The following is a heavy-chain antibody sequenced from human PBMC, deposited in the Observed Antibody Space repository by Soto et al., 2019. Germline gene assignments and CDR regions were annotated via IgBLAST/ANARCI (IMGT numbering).Heavy chain of an antibody. CDR2: ITSSSNTI. CDR1: GFTFSSYS. D-gene: IGHD1-1*01. V-gene: IGHV3-48*02. J-gene: IGHJ6*02. Sequence: PGGSLRLSCAASGFTFSSYSMNWVRQAPGKGLEWVSYITSSSNTIYYADSVKGRFTISRDNAKNSLYLQMNSLRDEDTAAYYCARGVQGYYGMDVWGQGTTVTVSS. CDR3: ARGVQGYYGMDV.